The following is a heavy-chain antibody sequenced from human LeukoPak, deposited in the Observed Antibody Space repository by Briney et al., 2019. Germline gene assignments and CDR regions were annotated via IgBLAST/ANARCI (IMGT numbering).Heavy chain of an antibody. Sequence: TGGSLRLSCAASGFTVSSNYMSWVRQAPGKGGEWVSAISGSGGRTYYADSVKGRFTISRDNSKNTLYLQMNSLRAEDTAVYYCAKSLDYSSSWYVGYWGQGTLVTVSS. V-gene: IGHV3-23*01. CDR2: ISGSGGRT. D-gene: IGHD6-13*01. CDR1: GFTVSSNY. J-gene: IGHJ4*02. CDR3: AKSLDYSSSWYVGY.